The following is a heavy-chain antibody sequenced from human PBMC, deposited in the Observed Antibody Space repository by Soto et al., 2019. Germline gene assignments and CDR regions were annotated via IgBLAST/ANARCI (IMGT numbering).Heavy chain of an antibody. CDR2: ISAYNGNT. Sequence: QVQLLQSGPEVKKPGASVKMSCKISGYTFNHFGVSWVRQAPGQGLEWIAWISAYNGNTKYQPRLQDSVTLTTDASTGTADREVRGLKTGDAAVYYCARDNPTLAGAAGFDYWGQGTQVTVSS. V-gene: IGHV1-18*01. CDR1: GYTFNHFG. D-gene: IGHD2-8*02. CDR3: ARDNPTLAGAAGFDY. J-gene: IGHJ4*02.